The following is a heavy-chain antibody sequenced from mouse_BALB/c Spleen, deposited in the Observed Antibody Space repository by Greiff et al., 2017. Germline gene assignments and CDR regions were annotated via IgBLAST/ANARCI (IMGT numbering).Heavy chain of an antibody. CDR3: ARDKGGSSPYYYAMDY. D-gene: IGHD1-1*01. J-gene: IGHJ4*01. CDR2: IRNKANGYTT. V-gene: IGHV7-3*02. CDR1: GFTFTDYY. Sequence: EVKLVESGGGLVQPGGSLRLSCATSGFTFTDYYMSWVRQPPGKALEWLGFIRNKANGYTTEYSASVKGRFTISRDNSQSILYLQMNTLRAEDSATYYCARDKGGSSPYYYAMDYWGQGTSVTVSS.